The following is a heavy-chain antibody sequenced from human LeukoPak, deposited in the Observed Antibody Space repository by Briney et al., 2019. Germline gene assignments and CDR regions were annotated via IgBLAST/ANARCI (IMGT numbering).Heavy chain of an antibody. J-gene: IGHJ4*02. CDR1: GFTVSSNY. CDR3: ARDTPSSGFDY. V-gene: IGHV3-53*01. Sequence: GGSLRLSCAASGFTVSSNYMSWVRQAPGKGLEWVSVIYSGGSTYYADSVKGRFTISRDNSKNTVNLQMNSLRPEDTAVYYCARDTPSSGFDYWGQGTQVTVSS. D-gene: IGHD3-10*01. CDR2: IYSGGST.